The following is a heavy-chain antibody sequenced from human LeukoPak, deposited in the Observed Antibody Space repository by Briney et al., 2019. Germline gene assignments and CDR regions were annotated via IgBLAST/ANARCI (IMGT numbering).Heavy chain of an antibody. CDR1: GFTFSSYS. D-gene: IGHD3-22*01. V-gene: IGHV3-48*01. J-gene: IGHJ4*02. CDR2: ISSSSSTI. Sequence: PGGSLRLSCAASGFTFSSYSMNWVRQAPGKGLEWVSYISSSSSTIYYADSVKGRFTISRDNAKNSLYLQMNSLRAEDTAVYYCARESHITMIVVVITTGLDYWGQGTLVTVSS. CDR3: ARESHITMIVVVITTGLDY.